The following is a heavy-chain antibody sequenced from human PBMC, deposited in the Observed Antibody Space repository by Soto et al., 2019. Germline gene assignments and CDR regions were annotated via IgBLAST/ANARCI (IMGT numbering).Heavy chain of an antibody. CDR2: INSDGSST. V-gene: IGHV3-74*01. CDR3: ARGDNDDLVKAVAGDYYYYGMDV. D-gene: IGHD6-19*01. J-gene: IGHJ6*02. CDR1: GFTFSSYW. Sequence: GGSLRLSCAASGFTFSSYWMHWVRQAPGKGLVWVSRINSDGSSTSYADSVKGRFTISRDSAKNTLYLQMNSLRAEDTAVYYCARGDNDDLVKAVAGDYYYYGMDVWGQGTTVTVSS.